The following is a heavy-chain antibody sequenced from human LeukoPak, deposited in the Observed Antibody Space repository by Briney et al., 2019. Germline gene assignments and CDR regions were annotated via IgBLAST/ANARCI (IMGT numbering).Heavy chain of an antibody. CDR3: ARGRRILRFLEGSRYYMDV. V-gene: IGHV4-39*07. J-gene: IGHJ6*03. Sequence: PSGTLSLTCAVSGGSISSSTYYWGWIRQPPGKGLEWIGSMYYSSGNTYYNPSLKSRVTISVDTSKNQFSLKLSSVTAADTAVYYCARGRRILRFLEGSRYYMDVWGKGTTVTVSS. CDR2: MYYSSGNT. CDR1: GGSISSSTYY. D-gene: IGHD3-3*01.